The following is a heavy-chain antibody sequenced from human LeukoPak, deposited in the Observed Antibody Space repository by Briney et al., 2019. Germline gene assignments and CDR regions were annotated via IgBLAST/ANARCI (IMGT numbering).Heavy chain of an antibody. J-gene: IGHJ3*02. D-gene: IGHD3-9*01. CDR3: AKDPRDISTGNYDEFDI. V-gene: IGHV1-46*01. Sequence: ASVKVSCKASGYTFTSYYMHWVRQAPGQGLEWMGIINPSGGSTSYAQKFQGRVTMTTDMSTSTFYMELSNLVSEDTAVYYCAKDPRDISTGNYDEFDIWGQGTMVTVSS. CDR1: GYTFTSYY. CDR2: INPSGGST.